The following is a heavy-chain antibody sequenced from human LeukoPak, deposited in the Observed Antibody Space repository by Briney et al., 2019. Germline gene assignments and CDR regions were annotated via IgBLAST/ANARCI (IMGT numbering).Heavy chain of an antibody. Sequence: SETLSLTCSVSGGSISSSSYYWGWIRQPPGKGLEWIGSIYHSGSIYYNSSLKSRVTISVDTSKNQFSLKLSSVTAADTAVYYCARGPYYYGSRWDWFDPWGQGTLVTVSS. J-gene: IGHJ5*02. V-gene: IGHV4-39*07. CDR2: IYHSGSI. CDR3: ARGPYYYGSRWDWFDP. D-gene: IGHD3-10*01. CDR1: GGSISSSSYY.